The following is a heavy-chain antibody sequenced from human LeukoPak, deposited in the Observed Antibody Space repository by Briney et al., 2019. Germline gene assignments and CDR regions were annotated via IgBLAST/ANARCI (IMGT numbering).Heavy chain of an antibody. Sequence: TPSETLSLTCSISDGSISSYYWNWIRQSPGKGLEWIGHIHYSGSTHYNPSLQSRVSISIDTSKNHFSLKLRSVTAADTAVYYCARGVYIAAAQYGYWGQGTLVTVSS. CDR2: IHYSGST. D-gene: IGHD6-13*01. J-gene: IGHJ4*02. CDR1: DGSISSYY. CDR3: ARGVYIAAAQYGY. V-gene: IGHV4-59*01.